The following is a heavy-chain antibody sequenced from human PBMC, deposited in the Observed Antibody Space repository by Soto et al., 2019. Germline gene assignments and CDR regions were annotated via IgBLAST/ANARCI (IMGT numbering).Heavy chain of an antibody. D-gene: IGHD6-6*01. J-gene: IGHJ6*02. CDR3: VRPGFRRRHGLVAV. V-gene: IGHV4-59*08. Sequence: QVQLQESGPGLVKPSETLSLTCTVSDDSSSNYKWSWIRQPPGRRLEWIGYIDSNGGTSYNPSLQRRVTISIDTSANPYFLKLSPVTAAATAVYYCVRPGFRRRHGLVAVWGQGTTVTVSS. CDR2: IDSNGGT. CDR1: DDSSSNYK.